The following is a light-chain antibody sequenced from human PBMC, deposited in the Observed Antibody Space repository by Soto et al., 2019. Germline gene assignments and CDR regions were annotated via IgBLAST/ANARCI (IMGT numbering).Light chain of an antibody. V-gene: IGKV3-15*01. CDR1: QSISSN. J-gene: IGKJ2*01. CDR3: QQYSIWPYT. CDR2: GAS. Sequence: EIVMTQSPATLSVSPGERATLSCRASQSISSNLAWYQQKPGQAPRLLIYGASTRATGIPARFSGSGSGTEFTITISSLQSEDFAVYYCQQYSIWPYTFGQGTKLEIK.